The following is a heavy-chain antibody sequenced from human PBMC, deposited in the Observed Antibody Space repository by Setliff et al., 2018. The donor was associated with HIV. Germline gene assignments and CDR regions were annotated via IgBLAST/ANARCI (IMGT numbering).Heavy chain of an antibody. CDR3: ASALVGGASPFDY. J-gene: IGHJ4*01. Sequence: HSETLSLTCTVSGGSISRGGRYWGWVRQHPGRGLEWVGYVYYNGESFYNPSLRGRITILQDKSKNQFSLEVRSVTAADTAIYYCASALVGGASPFDYWGQGALVTVSS. CDR2: VYYNGES. CDR1: GGSISRGGRY. V-gene: IGHV4-31*03. D-gene: IGHD3-3*01.